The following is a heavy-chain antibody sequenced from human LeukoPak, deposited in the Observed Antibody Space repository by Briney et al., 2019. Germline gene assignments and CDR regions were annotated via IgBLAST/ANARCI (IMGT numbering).Heavy chain of an antibody. Sequence: SETLSLTCTVSGGSISSYYWSWIRQPPGKGLEWIGYIYYSGSTNYNPSLKSPATISVDTSKNQFSLKLSSVTAADTAVYYCARGDCSSTICYSPMDVWGKGTTVTVSS. J-gene: IGHJ6*03. V-gene: IGHV4-59*01. CDR3: ARGDCSSTICYSPMDV. CDR1: GGSISSYY. D-gene: IGHD2-2*01. CDR2: IYYSGST.